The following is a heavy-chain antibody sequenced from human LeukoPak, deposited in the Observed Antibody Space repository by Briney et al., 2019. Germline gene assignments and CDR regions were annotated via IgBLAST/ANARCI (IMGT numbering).Heavy chain of an antibody. CDR2: IRNKANNYAT. Sequence: GGSLKLSCAASGFTFSVSAMYWVRQASGKGLEWVGRIRNKANNYATAYAASLKGRFTISRDDSKNTAYLQMNSLETEDTAMYHCTYTSSSGVVYWGQGTLVTVSS. J-gene: IGHJ4*02. V-gene: IGHV3-73*01. CDR1: GFTFSVSA. CDR3: TYTSSSGVVY. D-gene: IGHD6-6*01.